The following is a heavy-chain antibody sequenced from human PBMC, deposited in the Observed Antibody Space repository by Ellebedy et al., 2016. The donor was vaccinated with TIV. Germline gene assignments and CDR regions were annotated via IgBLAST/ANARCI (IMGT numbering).Heavy chain of an antibody. CDR2: IKEDGSDT. J-gene: IGHJ4*02. V-gene: IGHV3-7*01. CDR3: ARFTRRSPSDY. CDR1: GFTFSAYW. Sequence: GESLKISXAASGFTFSAYWMSWVRQAPGKGLEWVANIKEDGSDTYYVDSVKGRFTISRDNAKSSLYLQMDSLRVEDTAVYYCARFTRRSPSDYWGQGTLVTVSS.